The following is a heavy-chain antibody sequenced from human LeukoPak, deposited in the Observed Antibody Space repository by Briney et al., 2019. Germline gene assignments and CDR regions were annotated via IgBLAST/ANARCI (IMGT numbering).Heavy chain of an antibody. CDR2: INSDGSNT. J-gene: IGHJ5*02. CDR1: GFTFSSSW. CDR3: ARWGETWSQLKGFDP. Sequence: GGSLRLSCAASGFTFSSSWMHWVRQAPGKGLVWVSHINSDGSNTKYADSVKGRFTISRDNAKNTLSLQMNSLRAEDTAVYYCARWGETWSQLKGFDPWGQGTLVTVSS. D-gene: IGHD2-21*02. V-gene: IGHV3-74*03.